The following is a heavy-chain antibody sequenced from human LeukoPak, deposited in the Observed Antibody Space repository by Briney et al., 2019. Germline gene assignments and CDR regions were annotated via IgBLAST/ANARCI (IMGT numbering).Heavy chain of an antibody. Sequence: GRSLRLSCAASGFTFSSYAMHWVRQAPGKGLEWVAVISYDGSNKYYADSVKGRFTISRDNSKNALYLQMNSLRAEDTAVYYCARVPTPTPYSYMDVWGKGTTVTVSS. CDR2: ISYDGSNK. J-gene: IGHJ6*03. CDR3: ARVPTPTPYSYMDV. CDR1: GFTFSSYA. V-gene: IGHV3-30*04. D-gene: IGHD1-26*01.